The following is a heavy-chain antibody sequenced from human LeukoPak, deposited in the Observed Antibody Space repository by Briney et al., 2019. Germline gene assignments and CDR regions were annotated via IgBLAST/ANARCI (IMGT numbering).Heavy chain of an antibody. CDR3: AREGYDILTGPQPIDY. D-gene: IGHD3-9*01. CDR1: GGTFSSYA. V-gene: IGHV1-46*01. J-gene: IGHJ4*02. Sequence: ASVKVSCKASGGTFSSYAISWVRQAPGQGLEWMGIINPSGGSTSYAQKFQGRVTMTRDTSTSTVYMELSSLRSEDTAVYYCAREGYDILTGPQPIDYWGQGTLVTVSS. CDR2: INPSGGST.